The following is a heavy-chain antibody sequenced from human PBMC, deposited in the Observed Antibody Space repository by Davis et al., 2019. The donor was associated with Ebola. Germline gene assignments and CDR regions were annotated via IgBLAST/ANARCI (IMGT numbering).Heavy chain of an antibody. CDR3: AREPSMYYGMDV. Sequence: GESLKISCQGSGYSFTSYWIGWVRQMPGKGLEWMGIIYPGDSDTRYSPSFQGQVTISADRSINTAYLQWDSLKASDTATYYCAREPSMYYGMDVWGQGTTVTVSS. J-gene: IGHJ6*02. V-gene: IGHV5-51*01. CDR1: GYSFTSYW. CDR2: IYPGDSDT.